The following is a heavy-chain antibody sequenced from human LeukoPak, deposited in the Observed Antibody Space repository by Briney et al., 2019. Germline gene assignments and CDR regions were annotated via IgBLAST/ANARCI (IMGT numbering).Heavy chain of an antibody. CDR1: GFTFSSYA. J-gene: IGHJ6*03. D-gene: IGHD6-19*01. CDR3: AKNPWLVLRYYYYYMDV. Sequence: GSLRLSCAASGFTFSSYAMSWVRQAPGKGLEWVSAISGSGGSTHYADSVKGRFTISRDNSKNTLYLQMNSLRAEDTAVYYCAKNPWLVLRYYYYYMDVWGKGTTVTVSS. CDR2: ISGSGGST. V-gene: IGHV3-23*01.